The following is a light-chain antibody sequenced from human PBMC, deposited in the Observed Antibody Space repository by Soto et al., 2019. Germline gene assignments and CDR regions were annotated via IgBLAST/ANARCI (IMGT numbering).Light chain of an antibody. CDR3: QKYSDSSGA. CDR1: QSIGTW. V-gene: IGKV1-5*01. J-gene: IGKJ1*01. CDR2: DAS. Sequence: DIQVTQSPSTLSASVGYRVTITCGASQSIGTWLAWYQQKPGKAPKLLIFDASTLESGVPSRFSGSGSGTDFTLTISSLQPDDFATYYCQKYSDSSGACGQGTKGYIK.